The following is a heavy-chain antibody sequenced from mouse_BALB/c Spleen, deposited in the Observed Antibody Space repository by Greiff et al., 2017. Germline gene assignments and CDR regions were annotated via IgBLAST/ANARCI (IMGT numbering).Heavy chain of an antibody. CDR3: ARGDTTVGAVDY. J-gene: IGHJ2*01. V-gene: IGHV2-9*02. CDR1: GFSLTSYG. D-gene: IGHD1-1*01. Sequence: VQRVESGPGLVAPSQSLSITCTVSGFSLTSYGVHWVRQPPGKGLEWLGVIWAGGSTNYNSALMSRLSISKDNSKSQVFLKMHSLQTDDTAMYYCARGDTTVGAVDYWGQGTTLTVSS. CDR2: IWAGGST.